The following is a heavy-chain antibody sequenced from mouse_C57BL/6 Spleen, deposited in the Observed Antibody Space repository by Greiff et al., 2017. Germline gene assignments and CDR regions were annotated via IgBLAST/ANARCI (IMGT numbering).Heavy chain of an antibody. J-gene: IGHJ2*01. CDR2: ISYSGST. D-gene: IGHD2-3*01. CDR3: ARGGDGYVFDY. Sequence: EVKLVESGPGLAKPSPTLSLSCSVTGYSITSDYWNWIRKFPGNKLEYIGYISYSGSTYYNPSLKSRISITRANSKNQYSMQLNSVTTEDTATYYGARGGDGYVFDYWGQGTTLTVAS. CDR1: GYSITSDY. V-gene: IGHV3-8*01.